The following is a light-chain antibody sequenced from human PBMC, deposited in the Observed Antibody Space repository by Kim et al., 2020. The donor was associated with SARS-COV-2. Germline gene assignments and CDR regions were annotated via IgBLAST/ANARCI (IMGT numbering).Light chain of an antibody. V-gene: IGKV1-5*03. CDR1: QRIIDG. Sequence: ASVGDRVTITCLAIQRIIDGLACSQKKPCKAPKRLITQASTLGSGVPSRFNGSGSGTGFTLTISSLQPEDFGTYSCQQYNSYVYTFGRGTKLEI. J-gene: IGKJ2*01. CDR2: QAS. CDR3: QQYNSYVYT.